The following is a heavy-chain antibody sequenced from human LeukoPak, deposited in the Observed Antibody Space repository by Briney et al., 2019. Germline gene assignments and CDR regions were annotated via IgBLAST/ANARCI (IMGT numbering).Heavy chain of an antibody. CDR2: MSNNGYSV. CDR3: ARGKRIFDL. D-gene: IGHD6-25*01. CDR1: GFTFRDFF. J-gene: IGHJ4*02. Sequence: GSLRLSCAGFGFTFRDFFLFWIRQAPGRGPEWVSYMSNNGYSVYYSASVKGRFTMSRDNGNSSLFLQMDSLRVDDTAVYYCARGKRIFDLWGQGVLVAVSS. V-gene: IGHV3-11*01.